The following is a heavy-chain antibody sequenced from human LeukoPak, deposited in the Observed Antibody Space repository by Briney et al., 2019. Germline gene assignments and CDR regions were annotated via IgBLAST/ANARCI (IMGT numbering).Heavy chain of an antibody. CDR2: IYHSGNT. V-gene: IGHV4-59*01. CDR1: YNSISDYY. J-gene: IGHJ4*02. CDR3: ARERPDYYDSSGLFDY. D-gene: IGHD3-22*01. Sequence: PSETLSLTCVVSYNSISDYYWSWIRQPPGKGLEWIGNIYHSGNTNYNPSLKSRVTLSLETSQNQFSLNLNSVTAADTAVYYCARERPDYYDSSGLFDYWGQGILVTVSS.